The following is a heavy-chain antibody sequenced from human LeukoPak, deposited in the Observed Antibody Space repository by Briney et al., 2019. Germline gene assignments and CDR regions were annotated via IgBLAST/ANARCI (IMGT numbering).Heavy chain of an antibody. CDR3: ARAGRVGATTWFGYY. J-gene: IGHJ4*02. D-gene: IGHD1-26*01. Sequence: ASVKVSCKVSGYTLTELSMHWVRQAPGKGLEWMGGFDPEDGETIYAQKFQGRVTMTEDTSTDPAYMELSSLRSEDTAVYYCARAGRVGATTWFGYYWGQGTLVTVSS. CDR2: FDPEDGET. V-gene: IGHV1-24*01. CDR1: GYTLTELS.